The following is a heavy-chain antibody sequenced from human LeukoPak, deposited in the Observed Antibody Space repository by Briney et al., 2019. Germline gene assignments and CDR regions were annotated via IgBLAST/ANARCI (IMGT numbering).Heavy chain of an antibody. CDR3: AKDYDFWSGYYSAFDY. V-gene: IGHV3-21*04. CDR2: ISSSSSYI. D-gene: IGHD3-3*01. CDR1: GFTFSSYS. Sequence: GGSLRLSCAASGFTFSSYSMNWVRQAPGKGLEWVSSISSSSSYIYYADSVKGRFTISRDNAKNSLYLQMNSLRAEDTAVYYCAKDYDFWSGYYSAFDYWGQGTLVTVSS. J-gene: IGHJ4*02.